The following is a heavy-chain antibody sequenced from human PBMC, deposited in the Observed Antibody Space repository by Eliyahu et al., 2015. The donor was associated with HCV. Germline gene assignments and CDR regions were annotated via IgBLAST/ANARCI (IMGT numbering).Heavy chain of an antibody. Sequence: EVQLXAXGGDLVQPGGSLXXSCVVXGLTVRENHMTWVRXAPGKGLEWVSVIHNGGSIFYTPSVRGRFTISRDNSENTLHLQMHSLRVDDTAVYYCARMQGYGSGPGYLDSWGQGTLVAVSS. J-gene: IGHJ4*02. D-gene: IGHD3-10*01. CDR1: GLTVRENH. V-gene: IGHV3-66*01. CDR2: IHNGGSI. CDR3: ARMQGYGSGPGYLDS.